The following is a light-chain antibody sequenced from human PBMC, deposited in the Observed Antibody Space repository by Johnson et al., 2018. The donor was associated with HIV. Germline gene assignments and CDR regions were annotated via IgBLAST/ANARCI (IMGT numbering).Light chain of an antibody. CDR2: ENN. J-gene: IGLJ1*01. CDR1: SSNIGNNY. V-gene: IGLV1-51*02. Sequence: HSVLTQPPSVSAAPGQKVTISCSGSSSNIGNNYVSWYQQLPGTAPKLLIYENNKRPSGIPYRFSGSKSGTSATLGITGLQTGDEADYYCGTWDSSLIAGYYFFGTGTKVTVL. CDR3: GTWDSSLIAGYYF.